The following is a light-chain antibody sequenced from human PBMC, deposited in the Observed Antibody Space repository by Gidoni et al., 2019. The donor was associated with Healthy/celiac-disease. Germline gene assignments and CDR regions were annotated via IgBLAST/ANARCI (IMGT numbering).Light chain of an antibody. V-gene: IGKV3-11*01. CDR2: DAS. J-gene: IGKJ4*01. CDR1: QSVSSY. CDR3: QQRSNWPPLT. Sequence: IVFTHSPASLSLSPGERATLSCRASQSVSSYLAWYQQQPGQAPRLLIYDASNRATGIPARFSGSGSGTEFTLTISSLEPEDFAVYYCQQRSNWPPLTFGGGTKVEIK.